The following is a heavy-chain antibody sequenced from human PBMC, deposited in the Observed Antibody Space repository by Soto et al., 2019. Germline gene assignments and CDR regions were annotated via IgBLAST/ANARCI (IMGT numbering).Heavy chain of an antibody. D-gene: IGHD3-10*01. V-gene: IGHV3-23*01. J-gene: IGHJ4*02. CDR2: ISGSGGST. CDR1: GFTFSSYA. Sequence: GESLKISCAASGFTFSSYAMSWVRQAPGKGLEWVSAISGSGGSTYYADSVKGRFTISRDNSKNTLYLQMNSLRAEDTAVYYCANNPAMVRGVIITFASYWGQGTLVTVSS. CDR3: ANNPAMVRGVIITFASY.